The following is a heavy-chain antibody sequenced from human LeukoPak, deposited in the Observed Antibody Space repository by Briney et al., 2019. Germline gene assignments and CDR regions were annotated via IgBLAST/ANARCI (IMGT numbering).Heavy chain of an antibody. D-gene: IGHD2-15*01. CDR2: ISWNSGSI. J-gene: IGHJ4*02. CDR3: AKDVPGYCSGGSCCGLGDDY. V-gene: IGHV3-9*01. CDR1: GFTFDDYA. Sequence: PGGSLRLSCAASGFTFDDYAMHWDRQAPGKGLEWVSGISWNSGSIGYADSVKGRFTISRDNAKNSLYLQMNSLRAEDTALYYCAKDVPGYCSGGSCCGLGDDYWGQGTLVTVSS.